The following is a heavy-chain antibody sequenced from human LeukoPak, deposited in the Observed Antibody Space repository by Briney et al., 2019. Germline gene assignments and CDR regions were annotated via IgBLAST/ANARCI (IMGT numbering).Heavy chain of an antibody. J-gene: IGHJ4*02. CDR2: IIPIFGTA. CDR1: GGTFSSYA. V-gene: IGHV1-69*06. Sequence: SVKVSCKASGGTFSSYAISWVRQAPGQGLEWMGGIIPIFGTANYAQKFQGRVTITADKSTSTAYMELSSLRSEDTAVYYCARDLNIAAAGTFDYWGQGTLVTVSS. CDR3: ARDLNIAAAGTFDY. D-gene: IGHD6-13*01.